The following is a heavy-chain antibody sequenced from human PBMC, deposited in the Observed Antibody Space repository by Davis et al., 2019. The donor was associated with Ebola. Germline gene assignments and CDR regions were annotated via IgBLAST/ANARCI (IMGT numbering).Heavy chain of an antibody. CDR1: GGSISSYY. Sequence: GGSLRLSCTVSGGSISSYYWSWIRQPPGKGLEWVANIKQDGSEKYYVDSVKGRFTISRDNAKNSLYLQMNSLRAEDTAVYYCARGPRVGFRELRYYYGMDVWGQGTTVTVSS. V-gene: IGHV3-7*01. CDR2: IKQDGSEK. CDR3: ARGPRVGFRELRYYYGMDV. J-gene: IGHJ6*02. D-gene: IGHD3-10*01.